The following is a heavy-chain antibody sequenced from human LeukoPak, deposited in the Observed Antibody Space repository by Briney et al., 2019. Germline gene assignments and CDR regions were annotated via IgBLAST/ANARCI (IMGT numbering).Heavy chain of an antibody. D-gene: IGHD4-17*01. CDR1: GFTFSSYS. V-gene: IGHV3-21*01. Sequence: PGGSLRLSCAASGFTFSSYSMNWVRQAPGKGLEWVSSISSSSSYIYYADSVKGRFTISRDDAKNSLYLQMNSLRAEDTAVYYCARAYGDYVRVFDYWGQGTLVTVSS. CDR2: ISSSSSYI. J-gene: IGHJ4*02. CDR3: ARAYGDYVRVFDY.